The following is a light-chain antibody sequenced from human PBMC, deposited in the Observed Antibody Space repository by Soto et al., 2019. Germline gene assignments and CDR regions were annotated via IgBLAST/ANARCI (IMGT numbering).Light chain of an antibody. CDR3: QQRSNWSWT. CDR1: QSISNW. Sequence: DIPMTQSPSTLSASVGDRVTITCRASQSISNWLAWYQQKPGKAPTLLIYDASNRATGIPARFSGSGSGTDCTLTISSLEPEDFAVYYCQQRSNWSWTFGQGTKVEIK. CDR2: DAS. J-gene: IGKJ1*01. V-gene: IGKV1-5*01.